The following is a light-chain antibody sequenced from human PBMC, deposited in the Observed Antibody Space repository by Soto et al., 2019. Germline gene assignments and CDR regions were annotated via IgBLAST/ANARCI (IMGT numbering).Light chain of an antibody. CDR1: NSDVGAYSY. V-gene: IGLV2-14*03. CDR3: NSYTSGSTPYV. Sequence: QSALTQPASVSGSPGQSIIISCTGTNSDVGAYSYVSWYQQHPGKAPKVLLYDVSNRPSGVSNRFSGSKSGNTASLTISGLQAEDEADYYCNSYTSGSTPYVFGTGTKLTVL. J-gene: IGLJ1*01. CDR2: DVS.